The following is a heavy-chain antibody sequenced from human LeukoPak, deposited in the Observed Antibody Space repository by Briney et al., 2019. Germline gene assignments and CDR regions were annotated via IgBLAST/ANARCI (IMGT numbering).Heavy chain of an antibody. J-gene: IGHJ4*02. V-gene: IGHV5-51*01. CDR1: GYSFTSYW. D-gene: IGHD2-15*01. CDR2: IYAGDSDT. Sequence: GESLKISCKGSGYSFTSYWIGWVREMPGKGLEWMGIIYAGDSDTRYSPSFQGPVTISADKSISTASLQWSSLKASDTAMYYCARRRCSRGSCYYGYWGQGTLVTVSS. CDR3: ARRRCSRGSCYYGY.